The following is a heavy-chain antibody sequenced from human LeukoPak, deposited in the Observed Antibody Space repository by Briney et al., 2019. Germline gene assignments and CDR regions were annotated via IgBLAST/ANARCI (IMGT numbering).Heavy chain of an antibody. CDR2: IHNSGST. D-gene: IGHD2-15*01. V-gene: IGHV4-4*08. J-gene: IGHJ4*02. CDR1: GGSISGYY. Sequence: SETLSLTCTVSGGSISGYYWSWLRQPPGKGLEWIGYIHNSGSTNCNPSLKSRVTISIDTSKNQFSLKLTSVTAADTAVYYCTRVTPGGLCDYWGQGAQVTVSS. CDR3: TRVTPGGLCDY.